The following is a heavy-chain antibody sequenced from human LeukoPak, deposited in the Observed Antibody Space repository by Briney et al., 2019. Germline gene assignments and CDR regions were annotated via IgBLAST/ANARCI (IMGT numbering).Heavy chain of an antibody. CDR1: GYNFPNHW. Sequence: HGESLKIPCNGSGYNFPNHWIGWVRQMPGKGLDWMGLTYPGSSDTRYGPSFQGQHTISANKSISTANLQRSSQKASDTAMYYSARRWAYCGGDCDYAFDYWGQGTLVTVSS. CDR3: ARRWAYCGGDCDYAFDY. D-gene: IGHD2-21*02. V-gene: IGHV5-51*01. CDR2: TYPGSSDT. J-gene: IGHJ4*02.